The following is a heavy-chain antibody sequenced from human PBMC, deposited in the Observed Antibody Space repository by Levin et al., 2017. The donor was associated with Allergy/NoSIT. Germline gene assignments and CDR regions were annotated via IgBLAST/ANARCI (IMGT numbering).Heavy chain of an antibody. CDR3: ARQCYDILTGYYNFDY. J-gene: IGHJ4*02. V-gene: IGHV4-39*01. Sequence: PSQTLSLTCTVSGGSISSSISYWGWIRQAPGKGLEWIGSIYNSGSTYYNPSLKSRVTTSVDTSKNQFYLKLSSVTAADTAVYYCARQCYDILTGYYNFDYWGQGTLVTVSS. D-gene: IGHD3-9*01. CDR1: GGSISSSISY. CDR2: IYNSGST.